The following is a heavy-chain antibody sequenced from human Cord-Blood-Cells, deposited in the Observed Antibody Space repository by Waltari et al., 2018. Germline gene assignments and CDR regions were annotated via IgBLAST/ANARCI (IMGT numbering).Heavy chain of an antibody. CDR2: IYHSGST. J-gene: IGHJ4*02. CDR1: CYSLSHGFY. CDR3: ATKDGYSGSYYY. V-gene: IGHV4-38-2*01. Sequence: QVHLQESVPGLGKPSETPCLTRAVSCYSLSHGFYCGWIRQPPGKGLEWIGSIYHSGSTYYNPSLKSRVTIAVDTSKNQFSLKMSSVTAAATAGYYCATKDGYSGSYYYWGQGTLVTVSS. D-gene: IGHD1-26*01.